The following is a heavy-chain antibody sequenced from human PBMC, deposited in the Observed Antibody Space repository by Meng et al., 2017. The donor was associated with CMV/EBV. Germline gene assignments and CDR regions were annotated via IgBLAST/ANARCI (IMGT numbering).Heavy chain of an antibody. CDR2: IRYDGSNK. J-gene: IGHJ6*02. V-gene: IGHV3-30*02. D-gene: IGHD6-6*01. CDR1: GFTFSGYW. CDR3: ATWPYSSSYYYYGMDV. Sequence: GGPLRLSCAASGFTFSGYWMHWVRQAPGKGLEWVALIRYDGSNKYYADSVKGRFTISRDNSKNTLYLQMNSLRAEDTAVYYCATWPYSSSYYYYGMDVWGQGTTVTVSS.